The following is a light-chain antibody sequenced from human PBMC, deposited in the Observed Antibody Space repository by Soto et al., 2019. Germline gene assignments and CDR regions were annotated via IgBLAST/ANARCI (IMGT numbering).Light chain of an antibody. CDR3: MQALQSPLT. V-gene: IGKV2-28*01. CDR1: QSLLHSNGYNY. J-gene: IGKJ1*01. Sequence: DIVMTQSPLSLPVTPGEPASISCRSSQSLLHSNGYNYLDWYLQKPGQSQQLLSYLVSNRASAVPDRFSGSGSGTDFTLEISRVEAEDVGVYYCMQALQSPLTFGQGTKVEIK. CDR2: LVS.